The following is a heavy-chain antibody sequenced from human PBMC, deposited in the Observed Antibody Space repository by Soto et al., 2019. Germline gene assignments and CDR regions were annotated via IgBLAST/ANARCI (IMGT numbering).Heavy chain of an antibody. D-gene: IGHD4-17*01. V-gene: IGHV3-11*06. Sequence: QVQLVESGGGLVKPRTSLRLSCAASGFTFSHHSLCWIRQAPGKGLEWLSHISARRTYTNYGDSVNGRFSISRDNVKKTVYLQMIRLTVDATAIYYCAMGDYGRYWGPGTLVTVSS. CDR3: AMGDYGRY. J-gene: IGHJ4*02. CDR1: GFTFSHHS. CDR2: ISARRTYT.